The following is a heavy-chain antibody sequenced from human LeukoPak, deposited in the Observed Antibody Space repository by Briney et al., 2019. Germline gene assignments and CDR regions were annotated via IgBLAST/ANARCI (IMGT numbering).Heavy chain of an antibody. D-gene: IGHD5-12*01. CDR3: ARDRFRSSAFVYNWFDP. V-gene: IGHV4-34*01. Sequence: SSETLSLTCAVYGGSFSGYYWSWIRQPPGKGLEWIGEINHSGSTNYNPSLKSRVTISVDTSKNQFSLKVSSVTAADTAVYYCARDRFRSSAFVYNWFDPWGQGTLVTVSS. J-gene: IGHJ5*02. CDR1: GGSFSGYY. CDR2: INHSGST.